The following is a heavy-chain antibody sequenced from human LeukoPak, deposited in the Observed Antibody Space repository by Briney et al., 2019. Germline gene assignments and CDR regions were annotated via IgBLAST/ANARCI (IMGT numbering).Heavy chain of an antibody. CDR1: GFTFDDYG. CDR3: ARAPVGQTPLDY. Sequence: GGSLRLSCAASGFTFDDYGMSWVRQAPGKGLEWVSVIYSGGSTYYADSVKGRFTISRDNSKNTLYLQMNSLRAEDTAVYYCARAPVGQTPLDYWGQGTLVTVSS. D-gene: IGHD4-23*01. V-gene: IGHV3-53*01. CDR2: IYSGGST. J-gene: IGHJ4*02.